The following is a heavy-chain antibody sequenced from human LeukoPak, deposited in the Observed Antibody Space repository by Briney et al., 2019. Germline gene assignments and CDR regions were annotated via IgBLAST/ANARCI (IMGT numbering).Heavy chain of an antibody. D-gene: IGHD4-23*01. Sequence: PSQTLSLTCTVSGGSISSGGYYWRWIRQHPGKGLEWIGYIYYSGSTYYNPSLKSQVTISVDTSKNQFSLKLSSVTAADTAVYYCASSPGSYGGTHDAFDIWGQGTMVTVSS. CDR3: ASSPGSYGGTHDAFDI. CDR1: GGSISSGGYY. CDR2: IYYSGST. J-gene: IGHJ3*02. V-gene: IGHV4-31*01.